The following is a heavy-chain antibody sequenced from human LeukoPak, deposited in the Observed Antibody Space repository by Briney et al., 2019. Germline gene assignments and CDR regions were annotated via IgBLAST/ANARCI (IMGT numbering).Heavy chain of an antibody. CDR3: ARPHQDYVWGSPDC. J-gene: IGHJ4*02. Sequence: QPGGSLRLSCAASGFTFSSYEMNWVRQAPGKGLEWVSYISSSSRTIYYADSVKGRFTILRDNAKNSLYLQMNSLREEDTAVYYCARPHQDYVWGSPDCWGQGTLVTVSS. CDR2: ISSSSRTI. CDR1: GFTFSSYE. D-gene: IGHD3-16*01. V-gene: IGHV3-48*03.